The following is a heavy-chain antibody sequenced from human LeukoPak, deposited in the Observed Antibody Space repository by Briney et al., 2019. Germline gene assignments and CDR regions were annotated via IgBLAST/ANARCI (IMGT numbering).Heavy chain of an antibody. CDR3: ATVGKAVAGTGPHNWFDP. J-gene: IGHJ5*02. CDR1: GGTFSSYA. Sequence: GASVKVSCKASGGTFSSYAINWVRQAPGQGLEWMGVIIPVFGSANYAQNFQGRVTITADESTSTAYVELTSLRSEDTAVYYCATVGKAVAGTGPHNWFDPWGQGTLVTVSS. V-gene: IGHV1-69*13. D-gene: IGHD6-19*01. CDR2: IIPVFGSA.